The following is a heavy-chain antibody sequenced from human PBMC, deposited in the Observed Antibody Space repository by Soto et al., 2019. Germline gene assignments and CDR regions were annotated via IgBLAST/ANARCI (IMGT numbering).Heavy chain of an antibody. Sequence: SSETLSLTCDVSGASIRSNVWWSWVRQPPGKGLEWIGEIYYSGSTDYNPSLKRRVTISVDKSRNQFSLTLTSVTAADTAVYFCTRSHDSSGYPFDYWGQGTLVTVSS. CDR3: TRSHDSSGYPFDY. D-gene: IGHD3-22*01. CDR2: IYYSGST. V-gene: IGHV4-4*02. J-gene: IGHJ4*02. CDR1: GASIRSNVW.